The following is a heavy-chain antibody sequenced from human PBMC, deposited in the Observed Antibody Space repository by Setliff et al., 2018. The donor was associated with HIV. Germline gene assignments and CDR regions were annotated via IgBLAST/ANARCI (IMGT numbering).Heavy chain of an antibody. CDR1: GYTFINCG. Sequence: ASVKVSCKASGYTFINCGIAWVRQAPGQGLEWMGWISAYNGNTNYAQKLQGRVTMTTDTSTSTAYMELRSLRSDDTAVYYCARLGLEWLLLSTYYYYGMDVWGQGTTVTVSS. D-gene: IGHD3-3*01. CDR3: ARLGLEWLLLSTYYYYGMDV. V-gene: IGHV1-18*01. J-gene: IGHJ6*02. CDR2: ISAYNGNT.